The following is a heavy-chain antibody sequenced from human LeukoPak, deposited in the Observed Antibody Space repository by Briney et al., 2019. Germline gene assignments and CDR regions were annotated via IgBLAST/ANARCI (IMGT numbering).Heavy chain of an antibody. CDR3: TTDPTFSGFDY. J-gene: IGHJ4*02. CDR1: GFTFSNAW. V-gene: IGHV3-15*01. CDR2: IKSKTDGGTT. Sequence: GGSLRLSCAASGFTFSNAWMSWVRQAPGKGLEWVGRIKSKTDGGTTDYAAPVKGRFTISRDDSKNTRYLQMNSLKTEDTAVYSCTTDPTFSGFDYWGQGILVTVSS.